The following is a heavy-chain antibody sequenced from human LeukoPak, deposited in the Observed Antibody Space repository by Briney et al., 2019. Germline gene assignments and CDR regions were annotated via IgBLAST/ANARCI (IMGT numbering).Heavy chain of an antibody. Sequence: ASVKVSCKASGYTFTSYYMHWMLQAPGQGLEWMGIINPSGGSTSYAQKFQGRVTMTRDTSTSTVYMELSSLRSEDTAVYYCARSQDYYDSSGYLNAFDYWGQGTLVTVSS. V-gene: IGHV1-46*01. CDR3: ARSQDYYDSSGYLNAFDY. CDR1: GYTFTSYY. J-gene: IGHJ4*02. CDR2: INPSGGST. D-gene: IGHD3-22*01.